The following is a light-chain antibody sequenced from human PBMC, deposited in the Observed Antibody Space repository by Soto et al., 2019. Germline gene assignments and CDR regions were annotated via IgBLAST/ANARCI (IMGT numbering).Light chain of an antibody. CDR2: DVS. V-gene: IGLV2-14*03. CDR1: NSDVGGYNY. Sequence: QSVLAQPASVSESRGQSITISCTGTNSDVGGYNYVSWYQQHPGKVPKLMIYDVSNRPSGVSNRFSGSKSGNTASLTISGLQAEDEADYYCSSYTATTTSYVFGTGTKVTVL. CDR3: SSYTATTTSYV. J-gene: IGLJ1*01.